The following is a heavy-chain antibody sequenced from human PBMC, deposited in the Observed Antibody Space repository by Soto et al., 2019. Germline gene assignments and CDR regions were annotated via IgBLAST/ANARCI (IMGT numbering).Heavy chain of an antibody. Sequence: EVQLVESGGGLVQPGGSLRLSCAASGFTFSSYWMHWVRQAPGKGLVWVSRMNSDGSTTNYADSVKGRFTISRDNARNTLDLQMSCLRAEDTAVYYCVRDGYPASVYGVDVWGQGTTVTVSS. D-gene: IGHD6-13*01. CDR1: GFTFSSYW. V-gene: IGHV3-74*01. J-gene: IGHJ6*02. CDR3: VRDGYPASVYGVDV. CDR2: MNSDGSTT.